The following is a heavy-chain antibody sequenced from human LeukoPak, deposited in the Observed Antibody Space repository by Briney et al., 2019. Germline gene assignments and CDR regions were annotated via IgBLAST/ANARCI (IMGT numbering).Heavy chain of an antibody. CDR2: ISAYNGNT. CDR1: GYTFTSYG. V-gene: IGHV1-18*04. Sequence: GASVKVSCKASGYTFTSYGISWVRQAPGQGLEGMGWISAYNGNTNYAQKLQGRVTMTTDTSTSTAYMELRSLRSDDTAVYYCARYCSSTSCPKFDAFDIWGQGTMVTVSS. CDR3: ARYCSSTSCPKFDAFDI. D-gene: IGHD2-2*01. J-gene: IGHJ3*02.